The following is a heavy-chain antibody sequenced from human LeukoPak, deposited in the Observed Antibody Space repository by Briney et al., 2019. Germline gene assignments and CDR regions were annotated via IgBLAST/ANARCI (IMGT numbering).Heavy chain of an antibody. CDR2: IFYCGIT. CDR3: ARGSIYYDILTGYYKASREVDY. CDR1: GGSMSNIYY. D-gene: IGHD3-9*01. Sequence: SDTLSLTCNVSGGSMSNIYYWGWIRPPPGKGLEWIGNIFYCGITYYNPSLKSRVTISVDTSKNQFSLKLSSVTAADTAVYYCARGSIYYDILTGYYKASREVDYWGQGTLVTVSS. V-gene: IGHV4-39*07. J-gene: IGHJ4*02.